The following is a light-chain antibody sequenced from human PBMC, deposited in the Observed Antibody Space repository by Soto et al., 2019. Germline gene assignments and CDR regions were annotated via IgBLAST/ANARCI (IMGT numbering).Light chain of an antibody. CDR3: HQLGLYWA. Sequence: PSYLAVSVRSGDPITCRASQNIRRYLKWHQQKPGKAPNTLIYNADTLESGVPSRFSGSVYGTEYSLTISSPLPDYFATHSCHQLGLYWAFGQGTKVDIK. V-gene: IGKV1-39*01. CDR2: NAD. CDR1: QNIRRY. J-gene: IGKJ1*01.